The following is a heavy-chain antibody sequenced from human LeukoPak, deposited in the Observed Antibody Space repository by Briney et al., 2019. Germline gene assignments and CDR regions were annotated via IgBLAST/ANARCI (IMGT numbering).Heavy chain of an antibody. CDR3: AKKHSDSSGCLDS. J-gene: IGHJ5*01. CDR1: GLTFSNYA. D-gene: IGHD3-22*01. Sequence: PGGSLRLSCAASGLTFSNYAMSWVRQAPGKGLEWVSGIGGNGITSYADSVKGRFTISRDNSKNTLYLQMNSLRAEDTAVYYCAKKHSDSSGCLDSWGQGTLVTVSS. CDR2: IGGNGIT. V-gene: IGHV3-23*01.